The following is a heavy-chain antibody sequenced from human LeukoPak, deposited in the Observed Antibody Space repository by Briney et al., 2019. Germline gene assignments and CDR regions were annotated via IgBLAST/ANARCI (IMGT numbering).Heavy chain of an antibody. CDR2: IRYDGSNK. J-gene: IGHJ4*02. Sequence: PGGSLRLSCAASGFTFSSYGMHWVRQAPGKGLEWVAFIRYDGSNKYYADSVKGRFTISRDNSKNTLYLQMNSLRAEDTAVYYCAKDNYYDSSGYLRFDYWGQGTLVTVSS. CDR3: AKDNYYDSSGYLRFDY. CDR1: GFTFSSYG. D-gene: IGHD3-22*01. V-gene: IGHV3-30*02.